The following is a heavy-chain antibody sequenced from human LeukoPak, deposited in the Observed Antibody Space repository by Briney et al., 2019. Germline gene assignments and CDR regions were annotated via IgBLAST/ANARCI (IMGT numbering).Heavy chain of an antibody. CDR3: AKDIVPYGDYGGADY. D-gene: IGHD4-17*01. V-gene: IGHV3-43*02. J-gene: IGHJ4*02. CDR2: ISGDGGST. Sequence: GGSLRLSCAASGFTFSSYAMNWARQAPGKGLEWVSLISGDGGSTYYADSVKGRFTISRDNSKNSLYLQMNSLRTEDTALYYCAKDIVPYGDYGGADYWGQGTLVTVSP. CDR1: GFTFSSYA.